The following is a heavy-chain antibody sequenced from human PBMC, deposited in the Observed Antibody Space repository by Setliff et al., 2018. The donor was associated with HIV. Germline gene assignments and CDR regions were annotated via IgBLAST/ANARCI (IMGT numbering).Heavy chain of an antibody. J-gene: IGHJ4*02. CDR2: ISGSGTTT. Sequence: PGGSLRLSCAASGFTFDDYAVTWVRQAPGKGLDYVSAISGSGTTTYYADSVRCRFTISRDNSTNTVYLQMHSLRAEDTALYYCAKVMTLWFGASDSWGQGTRVTVSS. CDR3: AKVMTLWFGASDS. CDR1: GFTFDDYA. D-gene: IGHD3-10*01. V-gene: IGHV3-23*01.